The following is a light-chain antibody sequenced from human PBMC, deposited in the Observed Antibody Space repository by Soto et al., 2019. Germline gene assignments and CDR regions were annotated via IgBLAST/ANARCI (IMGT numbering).Light chain of an antibody. Sequence: LTQPASVSGSPGQSITISCTGTSSDVGIYNYVSWYQQHPGKAPKLMIYQVTNRPSGVSNRFSGSKSGNTASLTISGLQAEDEADYYCSSYTGSTNYVFGTGTKV. CDR1: SSDVGIYNY. CDR2: QVT. V-gene: IGLV2-14*01. J-gene: IGLJ1*01. CDR3: SSYTGSTNYV.